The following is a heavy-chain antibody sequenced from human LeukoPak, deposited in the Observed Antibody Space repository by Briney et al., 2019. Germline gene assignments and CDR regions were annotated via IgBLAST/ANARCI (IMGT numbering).Heavy chain of an antibody. CDR1: GFTFSSYG. J-gene: IGHJ4*02. CDR2: IRYDGSNK. V-gene: IGHV3-30*02. CDR3: AKDPRRYCSGGSCPPYYFDY. D-gene: IGHD2-15*01. Sequence: GGSLRLSCAASGFTFSSYGMHWVRQAPGRGLEWVAFIRYDGSNKYYADSVKGRFTISRDNSKNTLYLQMNSLRAEDTAVYYCAKDPRRYCSGGSCPPYYFDYWGQGTLVTVSS.